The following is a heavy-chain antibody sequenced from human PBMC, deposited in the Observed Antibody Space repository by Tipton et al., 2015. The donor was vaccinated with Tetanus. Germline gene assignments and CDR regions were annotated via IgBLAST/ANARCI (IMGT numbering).Heavy chain of an antibody. CDR3: AKDRGYCTAGSCYGMDV. D-gene: IGHD2-8*02. V-gene: IGHV3-23*01. CDR2: VSGSGGGT. J-gene: IGHJ6*02. Sequence: SLRLSCAASGFTFSNYAMSWVRQAPGKGLEWVSGVSGSGGGTNYADSGKGRFTISRDNSKNTVYLQMNRRRAEDTAVYFCAKDRGYCTAGSCYGMDVWGQGTTVTVSS. CDR1: GFTFSNYA.